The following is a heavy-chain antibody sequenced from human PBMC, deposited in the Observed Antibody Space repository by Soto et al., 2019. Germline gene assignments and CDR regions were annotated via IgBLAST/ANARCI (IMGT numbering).Heavy chain of an antibody. Sequence: EVQLLESGGGLVQPGGSLRLSCAASGFTFSSYAMSWVRQAPGKGLEWVSGISDSGGSTYYADSVKGRFTISRDNSKNTLYLQMNSLRAAETAVYYCASCCGGTCYSRIHYWGQGTLVTVSS. CDR3: ASCCGGTCYSRIHY. J-gene: IGHJ4*02. CDR2: ISDSGGST. V-gene: IGHV3-23*01. CDR1: GFTFSSYA. D-gene: IGHD2-15*01.